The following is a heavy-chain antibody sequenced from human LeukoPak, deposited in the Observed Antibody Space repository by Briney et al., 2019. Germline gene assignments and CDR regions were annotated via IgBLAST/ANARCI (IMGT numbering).Heavy chain of an antibody. V-gene: IGHV4-4*07. CDR3: ARDTRYYYGSGSLALRSWFDP. CDR2: IYTSGST. D-gene: IGHD3-10*01. CDR1: GGSISSHY. J-gene: IGHJ5*02. Sequence: PSETLSLTCTVSGGSISSHYWSWIRQPAGKGLEWIGRIYTSGSTNYNPSLKSRVTMSVDTSKNQFSLKLSSVTAADTAVYYCARDTRYYYGSGSLALRSWFDPWGQGTLVTVSS.